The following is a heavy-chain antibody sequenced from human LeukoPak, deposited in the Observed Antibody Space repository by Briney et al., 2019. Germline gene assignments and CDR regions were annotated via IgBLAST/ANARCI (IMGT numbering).Heavy chain of an antibody. CDR3: AREKLGYWYFDL. J-gene: IGHJ2*01. Sequence: PGGSLRLSCAASGFTVSSNYMNWVRQAPGKGLEWVSVFYSGGSTYYADSVKGRFTISRDNSKSTLYLQMNSLRAEDTAVYYCAREKLGYWYFDLWGRGTLVTVSS. CDR1: GFTVSSNY. V-gene: IGHV3-53*01. D-gene: IGHD1-26*01. CDR2: FYSGGST.